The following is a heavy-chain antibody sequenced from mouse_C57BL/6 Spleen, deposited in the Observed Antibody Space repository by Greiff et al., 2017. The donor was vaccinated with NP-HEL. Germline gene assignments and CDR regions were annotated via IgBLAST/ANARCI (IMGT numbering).Heavy chain of an antibody. J-gene: IGHJ3*01. CDR1: GYSITSGYY. CDR3: ARPADYYGNLLAY. CDR2: ISYDGSN. Sequence: DVKLQESGPGLVKPSQSLSLTCSVTGYSITSGYYWNWIRQFPGNKLEWMGYISYDGSNNYNPSLKNRISITRDTSKNQFFLKLNSVTTEDTATYYCARPADYYGNLLAYGGQGTLVTVSA. V-gene: IGHV3-6*01. D-gene: IGHD2-1*01.